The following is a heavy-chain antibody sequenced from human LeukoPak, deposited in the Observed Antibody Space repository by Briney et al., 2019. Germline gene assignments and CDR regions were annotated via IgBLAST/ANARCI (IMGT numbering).Heavy chain of an antibody. J-gene: IGHJ4*02. Sequence: SETLSLTCTVSGGSISSSCYCWGWIRQPPGKGLEWIGSIYYSGSIYYNPSLKSRGTISVDRSKNQFSWKLSSVTAEATAAYYCASLSIVGAQNPYWGQGTLVTVSS. D-gene: IGHD1-26*01. CDR2: IYYSGSI. CDR1: GGSISSSCYC. CDR3: ASLSIVGAQNPY. V-gene: IGHV4-39*01.